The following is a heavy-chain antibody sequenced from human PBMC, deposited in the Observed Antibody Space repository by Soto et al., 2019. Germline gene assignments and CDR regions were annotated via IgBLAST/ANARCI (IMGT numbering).Heavy chain of an antibody. CDR3: ARQGGKVRSVEWLAIDP. J-gene: IGHJ5*02. CDR2: INYSGTT. V-gene: IGHV4-39*01. D-gene: IGHD3-3*01. CDR1: DGSFISATYY. Sequence: SETLSLTCSVSDGSFISATYYWAWIRQFPGKGLEWIGSINYSGTTYYNPSLKSRVTISGDTIRSQFSLNMSSVTATDTAVHFCARQGGKVRSVEWLAIDPWGQGTLVTVSS.